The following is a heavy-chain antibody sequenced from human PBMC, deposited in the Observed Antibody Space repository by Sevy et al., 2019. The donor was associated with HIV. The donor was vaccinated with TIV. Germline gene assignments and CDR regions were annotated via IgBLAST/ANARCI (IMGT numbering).Heavy chain of an antibody. Sequence: SETLSLTCTVSGASISGHYWSWIRQPPGKGLEWIGYIFYSRSTHYSPSLKSRVTISVDTSKNQFSLRLSSMTAADTAVYYCARASPNYYYGMDVWGQGTTVTVSS. CDR1: GASISGHY. V-gene: IGHV4-59*11. CDR2: IFYSRST. CDR3: ARASPNYYYGMDV. J-gene: IGHJ6*02.